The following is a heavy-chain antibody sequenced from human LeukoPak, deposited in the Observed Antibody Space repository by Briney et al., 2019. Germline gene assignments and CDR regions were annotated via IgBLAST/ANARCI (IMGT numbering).Heavy chain of an antibody. CDR3: AKDHDNTDYYYYFDS. CDR2: ISKSGRTT. Sequence: GESLKISCAASGFNFDAYAMSWVRQAPGKGLEWGSGISKSGRTTFYTDSAKGRFTISRDNSKNTLHLQMNRLRAEDTALYYCAKDHDNTDYYYYFDSWGQGALVTVSS. CDR1: GFNFDAYA. V-gene: IGHV3-23*01. D-gene: IGHD2-21*01. J-gene: IGHJ4*02.